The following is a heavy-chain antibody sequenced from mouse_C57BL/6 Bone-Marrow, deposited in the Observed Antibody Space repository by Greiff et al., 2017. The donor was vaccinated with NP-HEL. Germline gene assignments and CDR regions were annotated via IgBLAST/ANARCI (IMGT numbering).Heavy chain of an antibody. CDR1: GYTFTSYW. D-gene: IGHD2-1*01. Sequence: QVQLQQSGAELVKPGASVKMSCTASGYTFTSYWITWVKQRPGHGLEWIGDIYPGSGSTNYNEKFKSKATLTVDTSSSTAYMQLSSLTSEDSAVYYCAIGIYYGNFYWYFDVWGTGTTVTVSA. CDR3: AIGIYYGNFYWYFDV. J-gene: IGHJ1*03. CDR2: IYPGSGST. V-gene: IGHV1-55*01.